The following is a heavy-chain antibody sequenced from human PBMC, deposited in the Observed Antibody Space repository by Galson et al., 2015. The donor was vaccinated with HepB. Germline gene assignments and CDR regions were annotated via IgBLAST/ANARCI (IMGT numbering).Heavy chain of an antibody. V-gene: IGHV3-15*01. CDR2: IKKKSEGGTT. D-gene: IGHD4-11*01. CDR3: TTFLEMTTVQY. Sequence: SLRLSCAASGFTFRNAWMSWVRQAPGKGLEWVGRIKKKSEGGTTDYAAPVKGRFTISRDDSKNTLYLEMNSLKTEDTALYYCTTFLEMTTVQYWGQGTLVLVSS. J-gene: IGHJ4*02. CDR1: GFTFRNAW.